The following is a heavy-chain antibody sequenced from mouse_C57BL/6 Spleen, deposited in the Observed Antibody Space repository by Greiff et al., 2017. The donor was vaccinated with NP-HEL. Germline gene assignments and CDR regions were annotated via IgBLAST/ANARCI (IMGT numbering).Heavy chain of an antibody. D-gene: IGHD1-1*01. CDR3: ARVGFRITTVVDWYFDV. Sequence: EVQLQQSGPELVKPGASVKIPCKASGYTFTDYNMDWVKQSHGKSLEWIGDINPNNGGTIYNQKFKGKATLTVDKSSSTAYMELRSLTSEDTAVYYCARVGFRITTVVDWYFDVWGTGTTVTVSS. CDR1: GYTFTDYN. V-gene: IGHV1-18*01. J-gene: IGHJ1*03. CDR2: INPNNGGT.